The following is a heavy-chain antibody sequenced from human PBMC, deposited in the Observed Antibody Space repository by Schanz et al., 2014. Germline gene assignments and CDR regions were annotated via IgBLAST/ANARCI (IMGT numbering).Heavy chain of an antibody. J-gene: IGHJ4*02. Sequence: EVQLVESGGGLVRPGDSLRLSCAASGFTFSSYNINWVRQAPGKGLEYISSISPSSSYIYYADSVKGRFTISRDNSKNTLYLQMNSLRGDDTAIYYCVKGGTNTLDSWGQGTLVTVSS. V-gene: IGHV3-21*02. CDR2: ISPSSSYI. CDR3: VKGGTNTLDS. CDR1: GFTFSSYN.